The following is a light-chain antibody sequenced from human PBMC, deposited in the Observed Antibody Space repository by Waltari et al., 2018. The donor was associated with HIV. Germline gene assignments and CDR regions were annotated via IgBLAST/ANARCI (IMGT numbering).Light chain of an antibody. CDR2: GAS. Sequence: DIVLTQSPATLSLSPGGRATLSCRARQSVSSSYLAWYQQKPGQAPRPLINGASSRTTGTPARFRGSWSGTDFTLTISRLEPEYVAVYYCQQYGRSPYTFGQGTKLEIK. CDR3: QQYGRSPYT. CDR1: QSVSSSY. J-gene: IGKJ2*01. V-gene: IGKV3-20*01.